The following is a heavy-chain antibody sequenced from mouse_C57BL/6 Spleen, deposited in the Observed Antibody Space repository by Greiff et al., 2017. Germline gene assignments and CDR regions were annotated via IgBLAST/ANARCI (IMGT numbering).Heavy chain of an antibody. V-gene: IGHV1-69*01. CDR2: IDPTDSYT. CDR3: ARSRGTTVGYAMDY. CDR1: GYTFTSYW. J-gene: IGHJ4*01. D-gene: IGHD1-1*01. Sequence: QVQLQQPGAELVMPGASVKLSCKASGYTFTSYWMHWVKQRPGQGLEWIGEIDPTDSYTNYNQKFKGKSTLTVDKSSSTAYMQLSSLTSEDSAVYYCARSRGTTVGYAMDYWGQGTSVTVSS.